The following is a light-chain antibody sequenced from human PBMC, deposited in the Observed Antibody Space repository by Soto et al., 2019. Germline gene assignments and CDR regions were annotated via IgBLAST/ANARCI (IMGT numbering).Light chain of an antibody. Sequence: DIQMTQSPSSLSASVGDRVTITCRASQSIRSYLNWYHQKPGKTPQLLIYGASNLQSGAPSRFTGSGSGTHVTLTISSLQPEDFATYYCQQGYTTPYTLGQGTKLEIK. J-gene: IGKJ2*01. CDR1: QSIRSY. V-gene: IGKV1-39*01. CDR2: GAS. CDR3: QQGYTTPYT.